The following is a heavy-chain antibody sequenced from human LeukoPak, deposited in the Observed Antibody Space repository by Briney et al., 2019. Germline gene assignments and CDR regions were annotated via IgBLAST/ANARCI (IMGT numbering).Heavy chain of an antibody. Sequence: ASVKVSCKASGYTFTSYDINWVRQATGQGLEWMGWMNPNSGNTGYAQKFQGRVTMTRNTSISTAYMELSSLRSEDTAVYYCARGARVVAAKVVYWFDPWGQGILVTVSS. CDR2: MNPNSGNT. J-gene: IGHJ5*02. CDR1: GYTFTSYD. CDR3: ARGARVVAAKVVYWFDP. V-gene: IGHV1-8*01. D-gene: IGHD2-15*01.